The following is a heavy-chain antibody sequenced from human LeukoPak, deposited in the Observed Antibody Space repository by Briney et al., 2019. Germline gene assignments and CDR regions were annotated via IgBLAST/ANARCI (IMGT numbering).Heavy chain of an antibody. Sequence: ASQTLSLTCTVSGDSLSSGGYSWGWVRQPPGKGLEYIGYIYHRGSTYYNPSLQSRVTISMDRSKNHFSLELTSVTAADTAVYYCARISYSSGWLIDYWGQGTLVTVSS. V-gene: IGHV4-30-2*01. CDR2: IYHRGST. D-gene: IGHD6-19*01. CDR1: GDSLSSGGYS. CDR3: ARISYSSGWLIDY. J-gene: IGHJ4*02.